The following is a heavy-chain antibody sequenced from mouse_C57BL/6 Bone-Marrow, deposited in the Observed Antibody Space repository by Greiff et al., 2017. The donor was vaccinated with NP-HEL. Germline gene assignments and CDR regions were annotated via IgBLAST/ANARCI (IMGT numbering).Heavy chain of an antibody. D-gene: IGHD3-1*01. CDR1: GYTFTSYW. Sequence: EVQLVESGTVLARPGASAKMSCKTSGYTFTSYWMHWVKQRPGQGLEWIGAIYPGNSDTSYNQKFKGKAKLTAVTSASTAYMELSSLTNEDSAVYYCTRSRGLEGYWGQGTTLTVSS. CDR2: IYPGNSDT. CDR3: TRSRGLEGY. V-gene: IGHV1-5*01. J-gene: IGHJ2*01.